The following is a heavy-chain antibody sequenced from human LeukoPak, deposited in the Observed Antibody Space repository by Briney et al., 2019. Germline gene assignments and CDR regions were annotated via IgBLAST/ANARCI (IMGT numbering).Heavy chain of an antibody. CDR1: GGSFSGYY. CDR2: INHSGST. CDR3: ASQGSRWLAPFDY. D-gene: IGHD6-19*01. J-gene: IGHJ4*02. Sequence: SETLSLTCAVSGGSFSGYYWSWIRQPPGKGLEWIGEINHSGSTNYNPSLKSRVTISVDTSKNQFSLKLSSVTAADTAVYYCASQGSRWLAPFDYWGQGTLVTVSS. V-gene: IGHV4-34*01.